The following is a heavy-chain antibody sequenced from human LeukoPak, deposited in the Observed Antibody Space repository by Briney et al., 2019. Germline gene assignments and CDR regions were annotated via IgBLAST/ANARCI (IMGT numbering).Heavy chain of an antibody. J-gene: IGHJ4*02. D-gene: IGHD3-10*01. V-gene: IGHV1-18*01. Sequence: ASVKVSCKAAGYTFTSYGISWVRQAPGQGLEWMGWISGYNGNTNYAQKVQGRVTMTRDTSTSTAYMELRSLRSDDTAVYYCAREVPFGSGSPSFDYCGQGTLVTVSS. CDR1: GYTFTSYG. CDR3: AREVPFGSGSPSFDY. CDR2: ISGYNGNT.